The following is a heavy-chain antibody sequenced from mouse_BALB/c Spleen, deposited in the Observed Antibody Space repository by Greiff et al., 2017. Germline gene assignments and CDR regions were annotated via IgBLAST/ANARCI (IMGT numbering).Heavy chain of an antibody. J-gene: IGHJ4*01. CDR1: GFTFNTYA. D-gene: IGHD2-14*01. CDR3: VRHDRYGGYYYAMDY. CDR2: IRSKSNNYAT. V-gene: IGHV10-1*02. Sequence: EVMLVESGGGLVQPKGSLKLSCAASGFTFNTYAMNWVRQAPGKGLEWVARIRSKSNNYATYYADSVKDRFTISRDDSQSMLYLQMNNLKTEDTAMYYCVRHDRYGGYYYAMDYWGQGTSVTVSS.